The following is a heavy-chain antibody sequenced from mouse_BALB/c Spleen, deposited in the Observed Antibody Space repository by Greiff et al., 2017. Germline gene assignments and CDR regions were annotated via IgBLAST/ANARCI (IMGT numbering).Heavy chain of an antibody. V-gene: IGHV5-9*03. D-gene: IGHD1-1*02. CDR3: ARGGNYDAMDY. CDR2: ISSGGGNT. Sequence: DVMLVESGGGLVKPGGSLKLSCAASGFTFSSYTMSWVRQTPEKRLEWVATISSGGGNTYYPDSVKGRFTISRDNAKNKLYLQMSSLRSEDTALYYCARGGNYDAMDYWGQGTSVTVSS. J-gene: IGHJ4*01. CDR1: GFTFSSYT.